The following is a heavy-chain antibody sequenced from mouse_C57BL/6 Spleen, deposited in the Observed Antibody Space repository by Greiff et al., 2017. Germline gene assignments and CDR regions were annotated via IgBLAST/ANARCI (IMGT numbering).Heavy chain of an antibody. CDR3: AEGESYGNYPGY. D-gene: IGHD2-1*01. J-gene: IGHJ2*01. CDR2: LDPEDGET. Sequence: EVQLQQSGAELVKPGASVKLSCTASGFNFKDYYMHWVKQRPEQGLEWIGRLDPEDGETKYAPKFQGKATITADTSSNPAYLQLSSLTSEDAAVYYCAEGESYGNYPGYWGQGTTLTVSS. V-gene: IGHV14-2*01. CDR1: GFNFKDYY.